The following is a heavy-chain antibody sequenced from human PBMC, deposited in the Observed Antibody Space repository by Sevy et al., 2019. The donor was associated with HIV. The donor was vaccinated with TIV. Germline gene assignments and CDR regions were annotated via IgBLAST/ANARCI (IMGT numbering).Heavy chain of an antibody. Sequence: GSLRLSCAVSGFIFSGYSMNWVRQAPGKGLEWVSYISSSSDIIYYADSVEGRFTISRDNARNSLYLQMNSLRDEDTAVYYCARTIAAAETFDYWGQGALVTVSS. V-gene: IGHV3-48*02. CDR3: ARTIAAAETFDY. CDR1: GFIFSGYS. J-gene: IGHJ4*02. D-gene: IGHD6-25*01. CDR2: ISSSSDII.